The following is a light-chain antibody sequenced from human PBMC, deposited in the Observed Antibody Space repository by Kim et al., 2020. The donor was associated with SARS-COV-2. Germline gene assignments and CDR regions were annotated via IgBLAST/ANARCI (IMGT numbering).Light chain of an antibody. Sequence: LSPGERATLSCRASQSVSAYLAWYQHKPGQAPRLLIYEASNRATGIPARFSGSGSGTDFTLTISSLEPEDFAVYYCQQRASWPGTFGQGTKVDIK. CDR1: QSVSAY. V-gene: IGKV3-11*01. CDR3: QQRASWPGT. CDR2: EAS. J-gene: IGKJ1*01.